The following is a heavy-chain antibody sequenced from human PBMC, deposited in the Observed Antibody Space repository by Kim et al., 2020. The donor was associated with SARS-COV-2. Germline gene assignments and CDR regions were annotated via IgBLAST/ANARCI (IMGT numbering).Heavy chain of an antibody. V-gene: IGHV3-23*01. J-gene: IGHJ6*02. Sequence: VKGRFTSSRDNYKNTLYLQMNSLRAEDTTVYYCAKDDTGLGAYFYYGMDVWGQGTTVTVSS. CDR3: AKDDTGLGAYFYYGMDV. D-gene: IGHD7-27*01.